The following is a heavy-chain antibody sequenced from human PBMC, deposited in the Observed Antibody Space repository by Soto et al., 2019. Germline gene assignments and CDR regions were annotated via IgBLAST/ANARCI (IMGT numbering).Heavy chain of an antibody. CDR1: GFSFSDYY. V-gene: IGHV3-11*06. CDR2: ISGSTSYT. J-gene: IGHJ6*02. CDR3: ARDRAATGARYYYYGVDV. D-gene: IGHD6-13*01. Sequence: GGSLRLSCAASGFSFSDYYMSWIRQAPGQGLEWVSYISGSTSYTNYADSVKGRLTISRDNAKNSLYLQMNSLRAEDTAVYYCARDRAATGARYYYYGVDVWGQGTTVTVSS.